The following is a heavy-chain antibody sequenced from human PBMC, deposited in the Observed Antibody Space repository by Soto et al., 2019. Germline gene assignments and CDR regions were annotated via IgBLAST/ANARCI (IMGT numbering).Heavy chain of an antibody. V-gene: IGHV3-53*02. Sequence: EVQLVETGGGLIQPGGSLKLSCAASGFTVSSNYMSWVRQAPGKGLEWVSVIYSGGSTYYADSVKGRCTISRDNSKNTVYLKMNTLRAEDTALYYCARVAIFGVVISWFDPWGQGTLVTVSS. D-gene: IGHD3-3*01. CDR1: GFTVSSNY. CDR2: IYSGGST. J-gene: IGHJ5*02. CDR3: ARVAIFGVVISWFDP.